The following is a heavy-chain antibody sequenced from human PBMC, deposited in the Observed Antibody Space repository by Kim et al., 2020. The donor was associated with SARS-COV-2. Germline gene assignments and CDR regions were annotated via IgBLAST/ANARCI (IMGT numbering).Heavy chain of an antibody. CDR3: ARGGRYGDS. D-gene: IGHD3-16*01. Sequence: GGSLRLSCTASGLIFGDYAVSWFRQAPGKGLEWVGFIRSKAYGGTTEYAASVQGRFTISRDDSRSIAYLQMNSLKTEDTGVYYCARGGRYGDSCGQGTLVTVSS. CDR1: GLIFGDYA. V-gene: IGHV3-49*03. J-gene: IGHJ4*02. CDR2: IRSKAYGGTT.